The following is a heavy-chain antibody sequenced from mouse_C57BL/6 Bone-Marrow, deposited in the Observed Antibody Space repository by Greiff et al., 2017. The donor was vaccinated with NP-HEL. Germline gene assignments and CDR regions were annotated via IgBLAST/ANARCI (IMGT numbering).Heavy chain of an antibody. V-gene: IGHV3-6*01. D-gene: IGHD4-1*01. Sequence: EVKLQESGPGLVKPSQSLSLTCSVTGYSITSGYYWNWIRQFPGNKLEWMGYISYDGSNNYNPSLKNRISITRDTSKNQFFLKLNSVTTEDTATYYCARERLGLYYFDYWGQGTTLTVSS. CDR3: ARERLGLYYFDY. CDR2: ISYDGSN. CDR1: GYSITSGYY. J-gene: IGHJ2*01.